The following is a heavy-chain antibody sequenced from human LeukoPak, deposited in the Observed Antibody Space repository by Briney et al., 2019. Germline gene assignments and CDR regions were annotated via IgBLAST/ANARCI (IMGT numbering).Heavy chain of an antibody. Sequence: PGGSLRLSCAASGFTFSSYSMNWVRQAPGKGLEWVSYISSSSSTIYYADSVKGRFTISRDNAKNSLYLQMNSLRDEDTAVYYCARDGYSSSWQNYFDYWGQGTLVTVSS. CDR2: ISSSSSTI. CDR1: GFTFSSYS. CDR3: ARDGYSSSWQNYFDY. D-gene: IGHD6-13*01. V-gene: IGHV3-48*02. J-gene: IGHJ4*02.